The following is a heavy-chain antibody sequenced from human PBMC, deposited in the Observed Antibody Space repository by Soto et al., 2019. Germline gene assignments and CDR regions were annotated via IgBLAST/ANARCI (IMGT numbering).Heavy chain of an antibody. CDR3: ARRPSSSGWSFDY. CDR2: IYYSGST. Sequence: QVQLQESGPGLVKPSQTLSLTCTVSGGSISSGGYYWSWIRQHPGKGLEWIGYIYYSGSTYYNPSLKSRVXXSXDXXKNQFSLKLSSVTAADTAVYYCARRPSSSGWSFDYWGQGTLVTVSS. D-gene: IGHD6-19*01. CDR1: GGSISSGGYY. J-gene: IGHJ4*02. V-gene: IGHV4-31*03.